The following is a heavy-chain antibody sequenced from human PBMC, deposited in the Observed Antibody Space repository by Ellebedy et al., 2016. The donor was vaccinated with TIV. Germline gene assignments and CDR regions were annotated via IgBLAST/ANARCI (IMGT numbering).Heavy chain of an antibody. V-gene: IGHV1-2*02. CDR2: INPNTGGT. CDR1: GYTFTGYY. CDR3: ARERAVAGRKPNYYYGMDV. D-gene: IGHD6-19*01. Sequence: AASVKVSCKASGYTFTGYYMHWVRQAPGQGLEWMGWINPNTGGTNYAQKFQGRVTMTRDTSISTAYMELSRLRSDDTAVYYCARERAVAGRKPNYYYGMDVWGQGTTVTVSS. J-gene: IGHJ6*02.